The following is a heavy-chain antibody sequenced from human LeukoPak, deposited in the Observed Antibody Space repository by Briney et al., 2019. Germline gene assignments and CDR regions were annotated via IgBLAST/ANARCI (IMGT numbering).Heavy chain of an antibody. V-gene: IGHV3-66*02. CDR2: IYSGGST. Sequence: GGSLRLSCAASGFTVSSNYMSWVRQAPGKGLEWVSVIYSGGSTYYADSVKGRFTISRDNSKSTLYLQMNSLRAEDTAVYYCARAPSWWWLDYWGQGTLVTVSS. J-gene: IGHJ4*02. D-gene: IGHD2-21*01. CDR1: GFTVSSNY. CDR3: ARAPSWWWLDY.